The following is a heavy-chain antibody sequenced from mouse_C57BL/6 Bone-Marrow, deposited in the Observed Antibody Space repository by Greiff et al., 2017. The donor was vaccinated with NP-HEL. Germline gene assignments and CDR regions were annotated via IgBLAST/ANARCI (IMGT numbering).Heavy chain of an antibody. CDR2: INYDGSST. Sequence: EVQVVESEGGLVQPGSSMKLSCTASGFTFSDYYMAWVRQVPEKGLEWVANINYDGSSTYYLDSLKSRFIISRDNAKNILYLQMSSLKSEDTATYYCARGVSPYAMDYWGQGTSVTVSS. V-gene: IGHV5-16*01. J-gene: IGHJ4*01. CDR1: GFTFSDYY. CDR3: ARGVSPYAMDY.